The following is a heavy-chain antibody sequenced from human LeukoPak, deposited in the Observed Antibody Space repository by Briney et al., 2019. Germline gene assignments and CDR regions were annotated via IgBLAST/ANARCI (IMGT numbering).Heavy chain of an antibody. D-gene: IGHD3-22*01. CDR3: ARDGRGVVITNYFDY. Sequence: PSETLSLTCAVSGGSISSSSYYWGWIRQPPGKGLEWIGSIYYSGSTYYNPSLKSRVTISVDTSKNQFSLKLSSVTAADTAVYYCARDGRGVVITNYFDYWGQGTLVTVSS. J-gene: IGHJ4*02. CDR2: IYYSGST. V-gene: IGHV4-39*07. CDR1: GGSISSSSYY.